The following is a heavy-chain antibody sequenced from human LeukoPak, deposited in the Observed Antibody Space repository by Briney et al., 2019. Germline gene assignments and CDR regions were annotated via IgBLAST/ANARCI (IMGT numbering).Heavy chain of an antibody. CDR1: GGSISSGGYY. Sequence: SETLSLTCTVSGGSISSGGYYWSWIRQPPGKGLEWIGEINHSGSTNYNPSLKSRVTISVDTSKNQFSLKLSSVTAADTAVYYCARGGWLQFEYYFDYWGQGTLVTVSS. CDR2: INHSGST. D-gene: IGHD5-24*01. J-gene: IGHJ4*02. V-gene: IGHV4-39*07. CDR3: ARGGWLQFEYYFDY.